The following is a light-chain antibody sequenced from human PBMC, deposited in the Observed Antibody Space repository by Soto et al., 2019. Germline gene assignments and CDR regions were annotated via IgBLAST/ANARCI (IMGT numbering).Light chain of an antibody. Sequence: EIVMTQSPATLSVSPGERATLSCRGSESVSSNLAWDQQKPGQAPRLLIYGASTRATGIPASFSGSGSGTEFTLTISSLQSEDFAVYYCQQYNNWPRTFGQGTKVDI. CDR3: QQYNNWPRT. CDR2: GAS. V-gene: IGKV3-15*01. J-gene: IGKJ1*01. CDR1: ESVSSN.